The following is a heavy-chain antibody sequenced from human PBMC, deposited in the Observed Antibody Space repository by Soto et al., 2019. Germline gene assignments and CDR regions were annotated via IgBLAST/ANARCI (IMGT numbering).Heavy chain of an antibody. CDR3: ARVADCTYSSNCNGRAAFDM. CDR2: INRDGSTI. CDR1: GFTLSSHW. Sequence: EVQLVESGGGLAQPGGSLRLSCAASGFTLSSHWMHWVRQAPGKGPVWVSRINRDGSTINYDDSVRGRYTISRDNAKNTLSLQMNSLRVEDTAVYYCARVADCTYSSNCNGRAAFDMWGQGTMVTVSS. J-gene: IGHJ3*02. D-gene: IGHD6-13*01. V-gene: IGHV3-74*01.